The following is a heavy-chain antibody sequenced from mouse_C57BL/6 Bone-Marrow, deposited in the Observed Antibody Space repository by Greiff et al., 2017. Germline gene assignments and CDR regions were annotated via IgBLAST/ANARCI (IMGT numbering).Heavy chain of an antibody. V-gene: IGHV5-4*03. D-gene: IGHD1-1*02. CDR1: GFTFSSYA. J-gene: IGHJ2*01. Sequence: EVKLVESGGGLVKPGGSLKLSCAASGFTFSSYAMSWVRQTPEKRLEWVATISDGGSYTYYPDNVKGRFTISRDNAKNNLYLQMSHLKSEDTAMYYCARVAWYYFDYWGQGTTLTVSS. CDR3: ARVAWYYFDY. CDR2: ISDGGSYT.